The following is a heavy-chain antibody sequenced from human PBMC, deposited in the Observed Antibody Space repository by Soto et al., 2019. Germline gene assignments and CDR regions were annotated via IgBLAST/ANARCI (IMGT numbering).Heavy chain of an antibody. J-gene: IGHJ3*02. CDR3: ANKQRLIPRRDAFDI. CDR1: GFTFRRYG. V-gene: IGHV3-30*18. Sequence: LRLFCSTPGFTFRRYGIHRGRPAPGKGVGWGGGMSYDGSNKYYADSVKGRFTISRDNSKNTLYLQMNSLRAEDTAVYYCANKQRLIPRRDAFDIWGQGTMVTVS. CDR2: MSYDGSNK.